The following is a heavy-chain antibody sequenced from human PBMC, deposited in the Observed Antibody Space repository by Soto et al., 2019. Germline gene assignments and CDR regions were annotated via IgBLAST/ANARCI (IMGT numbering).Heavy chain of an antibody. CDR1: GFTFSSYA. J-gene: IGHJ5*02. V-gene: IGHV3-23*01. Sequence: GGSLRLSCAASGFTFSSYAMSWVRQAPGKGLEWVSAISGSGGSTYYADSVKGRFTISRDNSKNTLYLQMNSLRAEDTAVYYCANLNKNYDFWSGYYTGWLDPWGQGTLVTVSS. CDR3: ANLNKNYDFWSGYYTGWLDP. D-gene: IGHD3-3*01. CDR2: ISGSGGST.